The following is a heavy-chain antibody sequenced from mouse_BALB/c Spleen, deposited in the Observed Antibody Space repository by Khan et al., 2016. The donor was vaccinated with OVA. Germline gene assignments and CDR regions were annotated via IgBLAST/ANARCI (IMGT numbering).Heavy chain of an antibody. V-gene: IGHV5-6*01. D-gene: IGHD1-1*01. CDR1: GFTFSSYS. CDR2: ISSDGDYT. Sequence: EVELVESGGDLVKPGGSLKLSCAASGFTFSSYSMSWVRQTPDMRLEWVASISSDGDYTYYLDSVKGRFTISRDNAKNTLYLQMSDLKSEDTAMYYCADHLAGSLAYWGQGTLVTVSA. J-gene: IGHJ3*01. CDR3: ADHLAGSLAY.